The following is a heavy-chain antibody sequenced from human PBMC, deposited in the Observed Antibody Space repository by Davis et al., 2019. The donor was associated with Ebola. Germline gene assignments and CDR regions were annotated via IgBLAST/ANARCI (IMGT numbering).Heavy chain of an antibody. D-gene: IGHD3-10*01. Sequence: GESLKISCAASGFTFSSYAMSWVRQAPGKGLEWVSGITGSDGSTYCADSVKGRFTISRDNAKNSLYLQMNSLRAEDTAVYYCAREYRAPYYGSYGMDVWGQGTTVTVSS. J-gene: IGHJ6*02. CDR1: GFTFSSYA. CDR3: AREYRAPYYGSYGMDV. V-gene: IGHV3-23*01. CDR2: ITGSDGST.